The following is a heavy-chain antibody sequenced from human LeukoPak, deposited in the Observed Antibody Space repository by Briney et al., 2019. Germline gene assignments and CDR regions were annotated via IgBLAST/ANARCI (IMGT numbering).Heavy chain of an antibody. CDR2: ISSSSSYI. CDR1: GFTFSSYS. V-gene: IGHV3-21*01. J-gene: IGHJ4*02. D-gene: IGHD1-7*01. Sequence: GGSLRLSCAASGFTFSSYSMNWVRQAPWKGLEWVSSISSSSSYIYYADSVKGRFTISRDNAKNSLYLQMNSLRAEDTAVYYCAKDRLETGTTSHGLHHWGQGTLVTVSS. CDR3: AKDRLETGTTSHGLHH.